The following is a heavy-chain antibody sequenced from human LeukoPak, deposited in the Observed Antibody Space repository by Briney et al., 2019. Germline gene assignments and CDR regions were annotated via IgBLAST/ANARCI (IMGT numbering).Heavy chain of an antibody. CDR3: ATDMITFGGVIVNPPGY. D-gene: IGHD3-16*02. V-gene: IGHV1-24*01. Sequence: ASVTDSCTVSGYTLTELSMHWVRQAPGKGLEWMGGFDPEDGETIYAQKFQGRVTMTEDTSTDTAYMELSSLRSEDTAVYYCATDMITFGGVIVNPPGYWGQGTLVTVSS. CDR1: GYTLTELS. J-gene: IGHJ4*02. CDR2: FDPEDGET.